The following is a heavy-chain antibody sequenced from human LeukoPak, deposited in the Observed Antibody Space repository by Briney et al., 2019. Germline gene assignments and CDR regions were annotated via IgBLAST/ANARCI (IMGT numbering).Heavy chain of an antibody. D-gene: IGHD4-11*01. CDR1: GFTFSSYW. J-gene: IGHJ3*02. V-gene: IGHV3-74*01. CDR3: AGSYDYSNYEDAFDI. Sequence: GGSLRLSCAASGFTFSSYWMHWVRHAPGKGLVWVSRINSDGSSTSYADSVKGRFTISRDNAKNTLYLQMNSLRAEDTAVYYCAGSYDYSNYEDAFDIWGQGTMVTVSS. CDR2: INSDGSST.